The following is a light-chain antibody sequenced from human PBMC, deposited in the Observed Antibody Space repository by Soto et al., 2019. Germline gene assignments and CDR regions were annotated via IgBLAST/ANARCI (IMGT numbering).Light chain of an antibody. CDR1: QNINCY. CDR3: QQSNSFPLT. V-gene: IGKV3D-15*01. J-gene: IGKJ4*01. CDR2: DAS. Sequence: PGARFPLCCMAAQNINCYYLTWNQLKSGQAPRLLIYDASTWATGIPARFSGSGSGAEFTLTISSLQSEDFAVYYCQQSNSFPLTFGQGTKVDIK.